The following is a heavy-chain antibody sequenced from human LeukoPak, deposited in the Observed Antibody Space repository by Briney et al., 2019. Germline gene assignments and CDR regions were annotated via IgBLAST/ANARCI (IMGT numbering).Heavy chain of an antibody. D-gene: IGHD4-17*01. CDR1: GGSFSGYY. CDR3: ARGQGTVTTH. CDR2: INHRGSA. Sequence: TSETLSLTCAVPGGSFSGYYWTWIRQPPGKGLEWLGEINHRGSANYNPSLKSRVTISLDTSKNQFSLNLSSVTAADTAVYYCARGQGTVTTHWGQGTLVTVSS. V-gene: IGHV4-34*01. J-gene: IGHJ4*02.